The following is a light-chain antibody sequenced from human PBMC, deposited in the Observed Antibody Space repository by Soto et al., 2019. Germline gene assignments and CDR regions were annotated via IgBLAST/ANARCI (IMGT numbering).Light chain of an antibody. CDR1: RSDVGAYNY. CDR2: EVT. Sequence: QSALTQPASVSGSPGQSIAISCTGTRSDVGAYNYVSWYQQHPGKAPKLMISEVTNRPSGVSDRFSGSKSGNTASLTISGLQDEEEADYYCSSFKNRFTFVFGTGTKVTVL. CDR3: SSFKNRFTFV. J-gene: IGLJ1*01. V-gene: IGLV2-14*01.